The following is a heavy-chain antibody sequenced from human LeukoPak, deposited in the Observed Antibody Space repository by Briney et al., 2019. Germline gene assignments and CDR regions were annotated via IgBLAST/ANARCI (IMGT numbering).Heavy chain of an antibody. Sequence: SQTLSLTCTVSGGSISSGGYYWSWIRQPPGKGLEWIGYIYHSGSTYYNPSLKSRVTISVDRSKNQFSLKLSSVTAADTAVYYCARGRSPGKYSNYEIPLPYNWFDPWGQGTLVTVSS. J-gene: IGHJ5*02. CDR2: IYHSGST. V-gene: IGHV4-30-2*01. CDR3: ARGRSPGKYSNYEIPLPYNWFDP. D-gene: IGHD4-11*01. CDR1: GGSISSGGYY.